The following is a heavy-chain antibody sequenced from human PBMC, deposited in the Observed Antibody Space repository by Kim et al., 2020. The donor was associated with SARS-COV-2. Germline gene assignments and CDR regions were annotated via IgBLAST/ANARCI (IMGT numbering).Heavy chain of an antibody. J-gene: IGHJ6*02. D-gene: IGHD2-2*01. Sequence: ASVKVSCKASGYTFTSYAMNWVRQAPGQGLEWMGWINTNTGNPTYAQGFTGRFVFSLDTSVSTAYLQISSLKAEDTAVYYCERVYSAAANRKVRYYYGMDVWGQGTTVTVSS. CDR3: ERVYSAAANRKVRYYYGMDV. CDR2: INTNTGNP. CDR1: GYTFTSYA. V-gene: IGHV7-4-1*02.